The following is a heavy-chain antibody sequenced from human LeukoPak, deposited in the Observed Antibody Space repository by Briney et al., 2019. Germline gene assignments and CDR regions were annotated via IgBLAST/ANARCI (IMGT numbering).Heavy chain of an antibody. Sequence: GGSLRLSCTASGFTFGDYALSWVRQAPGRGLEWVGFMRSKDYGGTIEYAASVKGRFTISRDDSKSIAHLQMNSLKTEDTAVYYCTSTYYSSWSTVEYWGQGTLVTVSS. V-gene: IGHV3-49*04. CDR1: GFTFGDYA. D-gene: IGHD6-13*01. CDR3: TSTYYSSWSTVEY. J-gene: IGHJ4*02. CDR2: MRSKDYGGTI.